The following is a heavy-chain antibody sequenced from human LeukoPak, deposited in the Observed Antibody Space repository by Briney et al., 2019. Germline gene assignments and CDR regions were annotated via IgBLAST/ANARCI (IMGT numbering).Heavy chain of an antibody. D-gene: IGHD1-26*01. J-gene: IGHJ6*02. V-gene: IGHV4-59*11. CDR3: ARVRWEPQANPLDV. CDR2: IYYSGTT. CDR1: GGSISGHF. Sequence: PSETLSLTCTVSGGSISGHFWSWIRQPPGKGLEWIGFIYYSGTTNYNPSLKSRVTISVDTSKNQFSLKLSSVTAADTAVYYCARVRWEPQANPLDVWGQGTTVTVSS.